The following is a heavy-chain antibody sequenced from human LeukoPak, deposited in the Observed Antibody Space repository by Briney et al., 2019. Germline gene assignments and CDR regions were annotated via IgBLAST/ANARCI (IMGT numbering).Heavy chain of an antibody. D-gene: IGHD6-13*01. J-gene: IGHJ6*02. CDR3: ARVIAAAGTGGDYYYGTDV. Sequence: GASVKVSCKASGYTFTGYYMHWVRQAPGQGLEWMGWINPNSGGTNYAQKFQGWVTMTRDTSISTAYMELSRLRSDDTAVYYCARVIAAAGTGGDYYYGTDVWGQGTTVTVSS. CDR2: INPNSGGT. CDR1: GYTFTGYY. V-gene: IGHV1-2*04.